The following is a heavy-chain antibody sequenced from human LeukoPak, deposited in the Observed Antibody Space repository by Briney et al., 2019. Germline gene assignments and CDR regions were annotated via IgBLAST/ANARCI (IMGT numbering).Heavy chain of an antibody. CDR3: VRGPRYYDDSGFHYGVFDI. CDR1: GFTFSDYY. V-gene: IGHV3-11*03. D-gene: IGHD3-22*01. J-gene: IGHJ3*02. CDR2: ISSSSSYI. Sequence: PGGSLRLSCAASGFTFSDYYMSWIRQAPGKGLEWVSSISSSSSYIYYADSVKGRFTISRDNAKNSLYLQMNSLTADDTAVYYCVRGPRYYDDSGFHYGVFDIWGQGTVVTVSS.